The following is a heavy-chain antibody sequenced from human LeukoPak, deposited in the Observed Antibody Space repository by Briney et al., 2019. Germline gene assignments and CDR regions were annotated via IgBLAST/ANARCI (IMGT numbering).Heavy chain of an antibody. D-gene: IGHD4-11*01. J-gene: IGHJ6*03. CDR1: GFTFRIYN. CDR2: ISGSSSTI. V-gene: IGHV3-48*01. Sequence: HPGGSLRLSCAASGFTFRIYNMNWVRQAPGKGLEWVSYISGSSSTIYYADSVKGRFTISRDNAEDSLYLQMNSLRAEDTAVYYCARDSNAYGYYYMDVWGKGTTVTVSS. CDR3: ARDSNAYGYYYMDV.